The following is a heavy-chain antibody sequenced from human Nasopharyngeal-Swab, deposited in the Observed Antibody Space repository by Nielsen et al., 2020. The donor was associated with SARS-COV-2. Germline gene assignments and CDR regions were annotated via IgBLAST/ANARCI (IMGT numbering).Heavy chain of an antibody. CDR3: ASSATVKPNQPDYYYYYGMDV. Sequence: SVKVSCKASGGTFSSYAISWVRQPLDQGLDWMGGIIPIFGTANYAQKFQGRVTITADESTSTAYMELSSLRSEDTAVYYCASSATVKPNQPDYYYYYGMDVWGQGTTVTVSS. V-gene: IGHV1-69*13. CDR2: IIPIFGTA. J-gene: IGHJ6*02. D-gene: IGHD4-11*01. CDR1: GGTFSSYA.